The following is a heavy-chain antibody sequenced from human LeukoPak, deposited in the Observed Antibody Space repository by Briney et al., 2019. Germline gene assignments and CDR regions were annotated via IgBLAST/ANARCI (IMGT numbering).Heavy chain of an antibody. CDR1: GYSISSGYY. J-gene: IGHJ3*02. Sequence: SETLSLTCAVSGYSISSGYYWGWIRQPPGKGLEWIGSIYHSGSTYYNPSLKSRVTISVDTSKNQFSLKLSSVTAADTAVYYCARDSRGSYCRGAFDIWGQGTMVTVSS. D-gene: IGHD1-26*01. V-gene: IGHV4-38-2*02. CDR2: IYHSGST. CDR3: ARDSRGSYCRGAFDI.